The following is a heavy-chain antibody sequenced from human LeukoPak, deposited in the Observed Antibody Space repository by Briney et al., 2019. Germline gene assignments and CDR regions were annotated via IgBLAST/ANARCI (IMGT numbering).Heavy chain of an antibody. Sequence: HPGGSLRLSCAASGFTFSSCAMHWVRQAPGKGLEWVAVISYDGSNKYYADSVKGRFTISRDNSKNTLYLQMNSLRAEDTAVYYCASLSGYTVDYWGQGTLVTVSS. CDR2: ISYDGSNK. J-gene: IGHJ4*02. D-gene: IGHD3-9*01. V-gene: IGHV3-30*04. CDR3: ASLSGYTVDY. CDR1: GFTFSSCA.